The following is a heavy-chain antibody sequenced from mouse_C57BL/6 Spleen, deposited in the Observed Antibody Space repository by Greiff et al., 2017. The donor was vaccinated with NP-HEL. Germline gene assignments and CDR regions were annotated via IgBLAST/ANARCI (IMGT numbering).Heavy chain of an antibody. J-gene: IGHJ4*01. V-gene: IGHV1-82*01. CDR1: GYAFSSSW. D-gene: IGHD2-5*01. CDR3: ASPYSNYDAMDY. Sequence: LVESGPELVKPGASVKISCKASGYAFSSSWMNWVKQRPGKGLEWIGRIYPGDGDTNYNGKFKGKATLTADKSSSTAYMQLSSLTSEDSAVYFCASPYSNYDAMDYWGQGTSVTVSS. CDR2: IYPGDGDT.